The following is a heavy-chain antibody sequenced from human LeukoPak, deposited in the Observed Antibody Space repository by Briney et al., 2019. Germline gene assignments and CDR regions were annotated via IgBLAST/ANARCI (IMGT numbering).Heavy chain of an antibody. CDR1: GSTFSSYA. V-gene: IGHV3-23*01. J-gene: IGHJ5*02. CDR2: ISGSGGST. CDR3: AKGSLRGWYEGTNWFDP. Sequence: GGSLRLSCAASGSTFSSYAMSWVRQAPGKGLEWVSAISGSGGSTYYADSVKGRFTISRDNSKNTLYLQMNSLRAEDTAVYYCAKGSLRGWYEGTNWFDPWGQGTLVTVSS. D-gene: IGHD6-19*01.